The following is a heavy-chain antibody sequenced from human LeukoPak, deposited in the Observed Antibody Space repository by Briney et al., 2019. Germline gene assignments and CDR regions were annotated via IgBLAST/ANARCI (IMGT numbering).Heavy chain of an antibody. D-gene: IGHD6-19*01. J-gene: IGHJ4*02. CDR2: ISGDGVTT. CDR1: GFTFSSNA. Sequence: GGSLRLSCSASGFTFSSNALHWVRQAPGKGLEYVSAISGDGVTTYYAGSVKGRFTISRDNSKNTLYLQMSSLRAEDTAVYYCVKDAVADTDAPFDYWGQGTLVTVSS. V-gene: IGHV3-64D*06. CDR3: VKDAVADTDAPFDY.